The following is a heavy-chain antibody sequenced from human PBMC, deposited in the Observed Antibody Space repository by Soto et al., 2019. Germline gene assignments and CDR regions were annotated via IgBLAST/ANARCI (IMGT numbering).Heavy chain of an antibody. CDR3: ARDLGKYDRYYFDC. CDR1: GFTLSSYW. V-gene: IGHV3-74*01. D-gene: IGHD3-9*01. CDR2: INGDGSRT. Sequence: EVQLVESGGGLVQPGGSLRLSCAASGFTLSSYWMHWVRQAPGKGLMWVSRINGDGSRTNYADSVKGRFTISRDNAKNTLYLQMNSLRAEDTAVYYCARDLGKYDRYYFDCWGQGTLVTVSS. J-gene: IGHJ4*02.